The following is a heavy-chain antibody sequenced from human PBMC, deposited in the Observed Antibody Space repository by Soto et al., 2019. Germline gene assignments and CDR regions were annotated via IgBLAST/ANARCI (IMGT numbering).Heavy chain of an antibody. Sequence: ASVKVSCKASGYSFTTSGITWVRQAPGQGLEWMGWINPNSGGTNYAQKFQGRVTMTRDTSISTAYMELSRLRSDDTAVYYCARAPRGSSGWPYFDYWGQGTLVTVSS. CDR2: INPNSGGT. CDR3: ARAPRGSSGWPYFDY. D-gene: IGHD6-19*01. CDR1: GYSFTTSG. J-gene: IGHJ4*02. V-gene: IGHV1-2*02.